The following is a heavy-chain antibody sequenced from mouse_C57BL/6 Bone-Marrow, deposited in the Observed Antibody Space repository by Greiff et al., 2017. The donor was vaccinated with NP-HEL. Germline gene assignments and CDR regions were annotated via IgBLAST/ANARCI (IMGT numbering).Heavy chain of an antibody. CDR3: ARKGGYYLDY. Sequence: VQLKESGPELVKPGASVKISCKASGYSFTGYYMNWVKQSPEKSLEWIGEINPSTGGTTYNQKFKAKATLTVDKSSSTAYMQRKSLTSEDSAVYYCARKGGYYLDYWGQGTTLTVSS. CDR1: GYSFTGYY. V-gene: IGHV1-42*01. CDR2: INPSTGGT. D-gene: IGHD1-1*02. J-gene: IGHJ2*01.